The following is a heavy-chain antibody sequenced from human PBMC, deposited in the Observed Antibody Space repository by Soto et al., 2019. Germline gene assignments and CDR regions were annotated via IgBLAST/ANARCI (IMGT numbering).Heavy chain of an antibody. Sequence: QVQLQQWGAGLLKPSETLSLTCGVYGGPFSGYYWSWIRQPPGKGLEWLGEINHSGTTNYNPSLKSRVTTTVDTSKNQFSLKLSSVTAADTAAYYCARGRSYYGAGSLNWFDPWGQGTLVSVSS. CDR2: INHSGTT. D-gene: IGHD3-10*01. CDR1: GGPFSGYY. V-gene: IGHV4-34*01. CDR3: ARGRSYYGAGSLNWFDP. J-gene: IGHJ5*02.